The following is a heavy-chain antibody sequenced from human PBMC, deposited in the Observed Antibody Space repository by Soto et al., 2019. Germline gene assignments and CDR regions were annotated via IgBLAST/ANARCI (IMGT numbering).Heavy chain of an antibody. J-gene: IGHJ5*02. CDR3: AREGEGHCISSSCLNWFDP. Sequence: PGGSLRLSCSASGFTFSTFNMNWVRQAPGKGLKWVSYISSSGSTIYYADSVKGRFTISRDNAKNSLYLQMNSLRDEDTAVYYCAREGEGHCISSSCLNWFDPWGQGTMVTVSS. V-gene: IGHV3-48*02. CDR1: GFTFSTFN. CDR2: ISSSGSTI. D-gene: IGHD2-2*01.